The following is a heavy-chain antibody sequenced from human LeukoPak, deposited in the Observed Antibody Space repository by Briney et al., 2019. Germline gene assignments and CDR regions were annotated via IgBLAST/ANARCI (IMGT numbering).Heavy chain of an antibody. CDR1: GFTVSSNY. Sequence: PGGSLRLSCAASGFTVSSNYMSWVRQAPRKGLEWVSVIYSGGSTYYADSVKGRFTISRDNSKNTLYLQMNSLRAEDTAVYYCARAPYCSGGSCYSHNWFDPWGQGTLVTVSS. J-gene: IGHJ5*02. CDR3: ARAPYCSGGSCYSHNWFDP. CDR2: IYSGGST. D-gene: IGHD2-15*01. V-gene: IGHV3-66*01.